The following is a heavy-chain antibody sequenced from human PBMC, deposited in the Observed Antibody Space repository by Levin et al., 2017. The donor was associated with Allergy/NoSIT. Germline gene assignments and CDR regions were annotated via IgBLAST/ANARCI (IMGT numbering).Heavy chain of an antibody. CDR3: ASLPRSGTLWFGESEDAFDI. CDR1: GGSISSYY. Sequence: SETLSLTCTVSGGSISSYYWSWIRQPPGKGLEWIGYIYYSGSTNYNPSLKSRVTISVDTSKNQFSLKLSSVTAADTAVYYCASLPRSGTLWFGESEDAFDIWGQGTMVTVSS. D-gene: IGHD3-10*01. CDR2: IYYSGST. V-gene: IGHV4-59*01. J-gene: IGHJ3*02.